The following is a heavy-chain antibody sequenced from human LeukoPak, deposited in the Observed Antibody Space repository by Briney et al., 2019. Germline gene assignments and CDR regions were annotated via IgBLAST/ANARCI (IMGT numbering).Heavy chain of an antibody. CDR1: GGTFSSYA. CDR2: IIPIFGTA. D-gene: IGHD6-19*01. Sequence: SVKVSCKASGGTFSSYAISWVRQAPGQGLEWMGGIIPIFGTANYAQKFQGRVTITADESTSTAYMELSSLRSEDTAVYYCASLGSGSGWLPRFWGQGTLVTVSS. CDR3: ASLGSGSGWLPRF. V-gene: IGHV1-69*13. J-gene: IGHJ4*02.